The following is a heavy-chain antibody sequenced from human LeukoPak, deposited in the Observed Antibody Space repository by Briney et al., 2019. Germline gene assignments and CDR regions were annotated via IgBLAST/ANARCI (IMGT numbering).Heavy chain of an antibody. CDR2: INPSGGST. CDR1: GYTFTSYY. CDR3: ARRELAGSTAYFDY. J-gene: IGHJ4*02. D-gene: IGHD1-26*01. V-gene: IGHV1-46*01. Sequence: ASVKVSCKASGYTFTSYYIHWVRQAPGQGLEWMGIINPSGGSTNYAQDFQGRVTMTRDTSTSTVYMELSSLRSEETAVYYCARRELAGSTAYFDYWGQGTLVTVSS.